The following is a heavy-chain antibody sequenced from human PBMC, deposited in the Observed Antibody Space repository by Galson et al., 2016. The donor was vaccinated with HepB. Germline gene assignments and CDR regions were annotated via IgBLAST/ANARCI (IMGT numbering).Heavy chain of an antibody. CDR1: GYTFTSYG. V-gene: IGHV1-18*01. CDR3: ARDRPYSSKTDFDY. Sequence: SVKVSCKASGYTFTSYGITWVRQAPGQGLEWMGWISPSNGDTSYAQKLQGRVTMTTETSTSTAYMELRSLGSDDTAVYYCARDRPYSSKTDFDYWGQGTLVTVSS. D-gene: IGHD6-13*01. J-gene: IGHJ4*02. CDR2: ISPSNGDT.